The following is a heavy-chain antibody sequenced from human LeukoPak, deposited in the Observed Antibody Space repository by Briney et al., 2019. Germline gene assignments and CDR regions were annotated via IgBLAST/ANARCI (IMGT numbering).Heavy chain of an antibody. D-gene: IGHD1-26*01. CDR2: VIGSGAST. J-gene: IGHJ3*02. V-gene: IGHV3-23*01. CDR3: AKALMGATLAFDI. CDR1: GFTFSSYA. Sequence: PGGSLRLSCAASGFTFSSYAMNWVPQAPGKGLEWVSAVIGSGASTYYADSVQGRFTISRDNSKNTLYLQMNSLRADDTAVYYCAKALMGATLAFDIWGQGTMVAVSS.